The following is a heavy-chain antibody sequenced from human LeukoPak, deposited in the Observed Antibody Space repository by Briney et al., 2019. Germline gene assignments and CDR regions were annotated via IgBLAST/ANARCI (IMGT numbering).Heavy chain of an antibody. Sequence: GGSLRLSCAASGLSVTGNYWNWVRQAPGQGLEWVSLIYSDGKTRYADSMKGRFTFSRDQTKNTLYLQMSSLRDEDTAVYYCTYGDYPLKYWGQGTLVTVSS. V-gene: IGHV3-66*01. CDR2: IYSDGKT. D-gene: IGHD4-17*01. CDR3: TYGDYPLKY. CDR1: GLSVTGNY. J-gene: IGHJ4*02.